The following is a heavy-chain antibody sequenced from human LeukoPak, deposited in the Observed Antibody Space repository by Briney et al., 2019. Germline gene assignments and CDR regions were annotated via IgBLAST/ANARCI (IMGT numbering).Heavy chain of an antibody. Sequence: ASVKVSCKASGYTFTSYGISWVRQAPGQGLEWMGWINPKSGGTNYAQNFQGRVTMTRDTSSTTVYMELTRLRSDDTAVYYCARPLGSLKEYWWFDPWGQGTLVTVSS. CDR2: INPKSGGT. CDR3: ARPLGSLKEYWWFDP. J-gene: IGHJ5*02. D-gene: IGHD2/OR15-2a*01. CDR1: GYTFTSYG. V-gene: IGHV1-2*02.